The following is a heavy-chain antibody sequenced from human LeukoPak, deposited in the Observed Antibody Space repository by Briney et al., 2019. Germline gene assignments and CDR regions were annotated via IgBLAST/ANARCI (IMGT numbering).Heavy chain of an antibody. CDR2: ISRNGGSI. Sequence: GGSLRLSCEASGLTFDEYAMHWVRQAPGKGLEWVSGISRNGGSIGYADSVKGRFTISRDNAKNSLYLQMNSLRAEDTALYYCAKVTTSYYGASAPFDYWGQGTLVTVSS. CDR1: GLTFDEYA. J-gene: IGHJ4*02. D-gene: IGHD3-10*01. V-gene: IGHV3-9*01. CDR3: AKVTTSYYGASAPFDY.